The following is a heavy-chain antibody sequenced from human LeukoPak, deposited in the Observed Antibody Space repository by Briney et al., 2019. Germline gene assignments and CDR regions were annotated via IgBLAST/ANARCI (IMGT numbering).Heavy chain of an antibody. Sequence: SETLSLTCTVSGGSISSSSYYWGWIRPPPGKGLEWIGSIYYSGSTYYNPSLKSRVTISVDTSKNQFSLKLSSVTAADTAVYYCARLTGYSSGWYSFGYYYGMDVWGQGTTVTVSS. CDR2: IYYSGST. CDR1: GGSISSSSYY. J-gene: IGHJ6*02. CDR3: ARLTGYSSGWYSFGYYYGMDV. V-gene: IGHV4-39*01. D-gene: IGHD6-19*01.